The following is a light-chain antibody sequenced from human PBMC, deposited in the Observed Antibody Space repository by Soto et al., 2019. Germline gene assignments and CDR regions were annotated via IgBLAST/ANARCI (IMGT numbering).Light chain of an antibody. J-gene: IGLJ2*01. CDR1: SSDVGGYNY. CDR2: DVS. V-gene: IGLV2-14*03. Sequence: QSALTQPASVSGSPGQSITISCTGTSSDVGGYNYVSWYQQHPGRAPKLMIYDVSNRPPGVSNRFSGSKSGNTASLSISGLQAEDEADYYCSSYTSSNTLVFGGGTKLTVL. CDR3: SSYTSSNTLV.